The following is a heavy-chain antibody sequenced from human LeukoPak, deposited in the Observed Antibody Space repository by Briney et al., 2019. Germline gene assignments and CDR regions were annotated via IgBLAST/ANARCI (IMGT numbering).Heavy chain of an antibody. CDR3: ARDQEVTNNWFDS. CDR1: GGSISSSSYY. V-gene: IGHV4-39*07. CDR2: IYYSGST. Sequence: SETLSLTCTVSGGSISSSSYYWGWIRQPPGKGLEWIGSIYYSGSTYYNPSLKSRITISVDTSKNQFSLKMSSVTAADTAMYYCARDQEVTNNWFDSWGQGTLVTVSS. D-gene: IGHD4-17*01. J-gene: IGHJ5*01.